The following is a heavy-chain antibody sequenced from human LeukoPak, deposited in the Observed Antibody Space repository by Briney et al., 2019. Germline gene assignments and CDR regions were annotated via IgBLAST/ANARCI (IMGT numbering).Heavy chain of an antibody. J-gene: IGHJ4*02. CDR2: ISSSSSTI. D-gene: IGHD2-15*01. CDR1: GLTVSSYS. CDR3: ARARASGRSGFDY. V-gene: IGHV3-48*02. Sequence: GGSLRLSCAASGLTVSSYSMNWVRRAPGKGLEWVSYISSSSSTIYYADSVKGRFTISRDNAKNSLYLQMNSLRDEDTAVYYCARARASGRSGFDYWGQGTLVTVSS.